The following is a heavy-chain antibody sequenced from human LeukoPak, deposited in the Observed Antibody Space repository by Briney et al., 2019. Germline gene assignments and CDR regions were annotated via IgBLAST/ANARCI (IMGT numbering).Heavy chain of an antibody. CDR2: IYTSGST. Sequence: SETLSLTCTVSGGSISSYYSGWIRHPAGKGLEWIGRIYTSGSTNYNPSLKSRVTMSVDTSKNQLSLKLSSVTAADTAVYYCARGGSYGPEDYWGQGTLVTVSS. CDR3: ARGGSYGPEDY. CDR1: GGSISSYY. D-gene: IGHD5-18*01. V-gene: IGHV4-4*07. J-gene: IGHJ4*02.